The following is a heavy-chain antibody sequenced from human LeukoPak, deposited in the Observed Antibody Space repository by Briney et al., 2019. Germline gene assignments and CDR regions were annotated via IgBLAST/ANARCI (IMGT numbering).Heavy chain of an antibody. CDR1: GYTFTSYG. CDR3: ARVDYYDSSGYYWRAFDI. CDR2: ISAYNGNT. D-gene: IGHD3-22*01. Sequence: GASVKVSCKASGYTFTSYGISWVRQAPGQGLEWMGWISAYNGNTNYAQKLQGRVTMTTDTSTSTAYMELRSLRSDDTAVYYCARVDYYDSSGYYWRAFDIWGQGTMVTVSS. V-gene: IGHV1-18*01. J-gene: IGHJ3*02.